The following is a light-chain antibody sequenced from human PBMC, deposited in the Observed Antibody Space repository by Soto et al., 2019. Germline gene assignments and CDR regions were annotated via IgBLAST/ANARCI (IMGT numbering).Light chain of an antibody. CDR3: MQATQPYT. Sequence: EIVMTQTPLSSRVTLGQPASISCRSSQSLVHRDGNTYLSWLHQRPGQPPRLLIYMISDRFSGVPDRFSGSGAATDFTLKISRVEAEDVGVYYCMQATQPYTFGQGTKLEIE. J-gene: IGKJ2*01. CDR2: MIS. CDR1: QSLVHRDGNTY. V-gene: IGKV2-24*01.